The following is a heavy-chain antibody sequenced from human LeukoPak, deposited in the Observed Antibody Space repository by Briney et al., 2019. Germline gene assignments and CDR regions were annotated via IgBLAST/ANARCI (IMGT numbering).Heavy chain of an antibody. D-gene: IGHD6-13*01. CDR3: AVTARVAAADYFDY. CDR1: GFTFTSSA. Sequence: ASVKVSCKASGFTFTSSAVQWVGQARGQRLEWIGWIVVGSGNTNYAQKFQERVTITRHMSTSTAYMELSSLRSEDTAVYYCAVTARVAAADYFDYWGQGTLVTVSS. V-gene: IGHV1-58*01. J-gene: IGHJ4*02. CDR2: IVVGSGNT.